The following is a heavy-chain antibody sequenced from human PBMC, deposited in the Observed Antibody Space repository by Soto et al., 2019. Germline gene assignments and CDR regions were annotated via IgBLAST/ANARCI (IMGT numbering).Heavy chain of an antibody. J-gene: IGHJ4*02. CDR3: ARHWIAAASFDY. Sequence: SETLSLTCTVSGGSISSGDYYWSWIRQPPGKGLEWIGYIYYSGSTYYNPSLKSRVTISVDTSKNQFSLKLSSVTAADTAVYYCARHWIAAASFDYWGQGTLVTVSS. D-gene: IGHD6-13*01. V-gene: IGHV4-30-4*01. CDR2: IYYSGST. CDR1: GGSISSGDYY.